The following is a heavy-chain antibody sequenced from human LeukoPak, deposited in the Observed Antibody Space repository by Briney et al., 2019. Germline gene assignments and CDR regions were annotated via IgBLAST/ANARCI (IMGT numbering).Heavy chain of an antibody. CDR3: ARERREQLLPPYTRSVTYFDY. V-gene: IGHV4-59*12. J-gene: IGHJ4*02. CDR2: ITYSGST. D-gene: IGHD2-2*01. CDR1: GVSISSYY. Sequence: PSETLSLTCTVSGVSISSYYWSWIRQPPGKGLEWIGSITYSGSTYYNPSLKRRVTISIDTSKNQFSLKLSSVTAADTAVYYCARERREQLLPPYTRSVTYFDYWGQGTLVTVSS.